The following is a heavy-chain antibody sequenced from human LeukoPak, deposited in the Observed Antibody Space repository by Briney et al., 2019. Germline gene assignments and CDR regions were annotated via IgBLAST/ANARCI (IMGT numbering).Heavy chain of an antibody. J-gene: IGHJ3*02. CDR2: ISSSGSTI. CDR3: AREYCSSTSCYLPWAFDI. CDR1: GFTFSEYY. V-gene: IGHV3-11*01. D-gene: IGHD2-2*01. Sequence: PGGSLRLSCAASGFTFSEYYMSWIRQAPRKGLERVSYISSSGSTIYYADSVKGRFTISRDNAKNSLYLQMKILRAEDTAVYYCAREYCSSTSCYLPWAFDIWGQGTMVTVSS.